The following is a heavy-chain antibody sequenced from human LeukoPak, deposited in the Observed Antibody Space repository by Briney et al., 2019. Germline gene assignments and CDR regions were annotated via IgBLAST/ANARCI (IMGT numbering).Heavy chain of an antibody. CDR2: ISSSSSYI. D-gene: IGHD2-15*01. Sequence: GGSLRLSCAASGFTCSSYTMNWVRQAPGTGLEWVSSISSSSSYIYYADSMKGRFTISRDNAKNSLYLQMNSLRAEDTAVYYCAREGLCSGGTCYSGNAFDIWGQGTMVTVSS. J-gene: IGHJ3*02. CDR3: AREGLCSGGTCYSGNAFDI. V-gene: IGHV3-21*01. CDR1: GFTCSSYT.